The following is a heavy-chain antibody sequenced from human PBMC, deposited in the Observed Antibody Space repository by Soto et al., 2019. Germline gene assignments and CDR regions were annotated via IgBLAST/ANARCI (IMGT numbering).Heavy chain of an antibody. CDR1: GFTFSSYW. CDR2: IKQDGSEK. J-gene: IGHJ4*02. V-gene: IGHV3-7*01. CDR3: ARDGHVLLWFGEIDY. D-gene: IGHD3-10*01. Sequence: EVQLVESGGGLVQPGGSLRLSCAASGFTFSSYWMSWVRQAPGKGLEWVANIKQDGSEKYYVDSVKGRFTISRDNAKNSLYLQMNSLRAEDAAVYYCARDGHVLLWFGEIDYWGQGNLVTVSS.